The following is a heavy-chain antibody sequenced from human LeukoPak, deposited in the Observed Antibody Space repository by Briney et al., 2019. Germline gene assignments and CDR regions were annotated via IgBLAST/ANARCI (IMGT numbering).Heavy chain of an antibody. J-gene: IGHJ4*02. Sequence: GGSLRLSCAASGVTVSGSYMSWVRQAPGKGLEWVSVIYTSGDTYYADSVKGRFTISRDSSKNTLYLQMNTLRTEDTAVYYCLRVRYSGSWSPVPNFDCWGQGSLVTVYS. V-gene: IGHV3-66*01. CDR3: LRVRYSGSWSPVPNFDC. CDR1: GVTVSGSY. CDR2: IYTSGDT. D-gene: IGHD1-26*01.